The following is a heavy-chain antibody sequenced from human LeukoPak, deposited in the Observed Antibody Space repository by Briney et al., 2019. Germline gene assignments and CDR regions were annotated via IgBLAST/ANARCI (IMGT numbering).Heavy chain of an antibody. CDR3: ARGDDFWSGPASYLYFDY. CDR2: IIPIFGTA. V-gene: IGHV1-69*13. Sequence: GASVKVSCKASGGTFSSYAISWVRQAPGQGLEWMGGIIPIFGTANYAQKFQGRVTITADESTSTAYMELSSLRSEDTAVYYCARGDDFWSGPASYLYFDYWGQGTLVTVSS. CDR1: GGTFSSYA. J-gene: IGHJ4*02. D-gene: IGHD3-3*01.